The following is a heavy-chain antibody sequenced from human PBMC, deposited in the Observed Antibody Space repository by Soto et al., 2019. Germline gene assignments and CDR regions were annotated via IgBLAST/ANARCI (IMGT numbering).Heavy chain of an antibody. J-gene: IGHJ4*02. D-gene: IGHD6-19*01. CDR3: ATGPSSGWILFAY. CDR2: FDTEDGET. CDR1: GYTLTELS. Sequence: ASAKVSCKVCGYTLTELSMHWVRQAPGKGLERMGGFDTEDGETIYAQKLQGRVTMTEDTSTDTAYMELSSLRSEDTAVYYCATGPSSGWILFAYWGQGALVTVSS. V-gene: IGHV1-24*01.